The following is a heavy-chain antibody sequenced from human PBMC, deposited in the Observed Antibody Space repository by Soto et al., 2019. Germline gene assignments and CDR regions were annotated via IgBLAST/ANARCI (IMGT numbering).Heavy chain of an antibody. J-gene: IGHJ6*02. CDR2: IKPSTGSF. CDR3: SRETVNYYSGMAV. D-gene: IGHD3-10*01. CDR1: GYIFTXYY. V-gene: IGHV1-46*01. Sequence: ASVKVSCKASGYIFTXYYMHWLRQAPGLGREWLGVIKPSTGSFTYAQKFQGRVTMTGDTSTNTVYMELSSLSSDDAAVYYCSRETVNYYSGMAVWGQGTTVTVSS.